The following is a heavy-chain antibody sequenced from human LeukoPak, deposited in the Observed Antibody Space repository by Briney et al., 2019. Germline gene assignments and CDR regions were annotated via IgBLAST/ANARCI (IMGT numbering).Heavy chain of an antibody. D-gene: IGHD6-13*01. Sequence: GGSLRLSCSASGFTFSSYAMHWVRQAPGKGLEYISAIGSNGGSTYYADSVKGRFTISRDNSKNTLYLQMSSLRAEDTAVYYCVKDISPAGTFSEYFQHWARAPWSPSPQ. CDR3: VKDISPAGTFSEYFQH. CDR1: GFTFSSYA. J-gene: IGHJ1*01. V-gene: IGHV3-64D*06. CDR2: IGSNGGST.